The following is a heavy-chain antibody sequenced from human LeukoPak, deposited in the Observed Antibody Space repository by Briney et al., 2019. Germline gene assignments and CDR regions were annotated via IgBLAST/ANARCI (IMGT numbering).Heavy chain of an antibody. CDR2: IWYDGSNK. J-gene: IGHJ6*02. Sequence: PGGSLRLSCAASGFTFCSYGMHRVRQAPGKGLEWVAVIWYDGSNKYYADSVKGRFTISRDNSKNTLYLQMNSLRAEDTAVYYCARATGPLYGMDVWGQGTTVTVSS. V-gene: IGHV3-33*01. CDR3: ARATGPLYGMDV. D-gene: IGHD2-8*02. CDR1: GFTFCSYG.